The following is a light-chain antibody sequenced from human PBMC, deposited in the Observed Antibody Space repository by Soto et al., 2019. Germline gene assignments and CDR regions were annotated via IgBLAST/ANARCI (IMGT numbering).Light chain of an antibody. Sequence: QSALTQPASVSGSPGQSITISCTGTSSDIGAYTYVSWYQQHSGKAPKLMIYDVTNRPSGVSNRFSGSKSGNTASLTISGLQAEDEAHYYCSSYTRSSTLIFGGGTKVTVL. CDR3: SSYTRSSTLI. CDR1: SSDIGAYTY. CDR2: DVT. V-gene: IGLV2-14*03. J-gene: IGLJ2*01.